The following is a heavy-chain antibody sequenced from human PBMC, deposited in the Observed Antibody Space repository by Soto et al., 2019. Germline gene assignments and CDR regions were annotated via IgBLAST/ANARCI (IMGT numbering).Heavy chain of an antibody. J-gene: IGHJ3*02. CDR3: ARGTHGYSSDPDAFDI. CDR1: GFTFSSYS. Sequence: GGSLRLSCAASGFTFSSYSMNWVRQAPGKGLEWVSSISSSSSYIYYADSVKGRFTISRDNAKNSLYLQMNSLRAEDTAVYYCARGTHGYSSDPDAFDIWGQGTMVTVSS. CDR2: ISSSSSYI. D-gene: IGHD6-19*01. V-gene: IGHV3-21*01.